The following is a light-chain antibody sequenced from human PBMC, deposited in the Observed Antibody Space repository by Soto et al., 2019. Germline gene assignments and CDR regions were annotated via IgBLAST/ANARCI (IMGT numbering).Light chain of an antibody. CDR3: HQRSNLPKT. CDR1: QTVSSY. J-gene: IGKJ1*01. V-gene: IGKV3-11*01. Sequence: EIVLTQSPATLSLSPGETATLSCRASQTVSSYLAWFQQKPGQPHRLLIYDASIKAPGIPARFSGSGSGTDLTPTISRLELEDSASYYCHQRSNLPKTFGQGTKVEIK. CDR2: DAS.